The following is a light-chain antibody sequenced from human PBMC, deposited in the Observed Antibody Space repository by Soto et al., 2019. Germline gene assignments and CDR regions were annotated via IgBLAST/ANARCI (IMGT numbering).Light chain of an antibody. Sequence: EIVLTQSPGTLSLSPGERATLSCRASQSVSSSYLAWYQQIPGQAPRLLIYDASNRATGIPARFSGSGSGTDFTLTISSLEPEDFAVYYCQQRSNWPPYTFGQGTKLEIK. J-gene: IGKJ2*01. CDR3: QQRSNWPPYT. CDR1: QSVSSSY. V-gene: IGKV3D-20*02. CDR2: DAS.